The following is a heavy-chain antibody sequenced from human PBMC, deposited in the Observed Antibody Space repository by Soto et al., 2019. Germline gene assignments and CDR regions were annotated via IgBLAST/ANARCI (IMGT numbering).Heavy chain of an antibody. CDR2: INHCGST. Sequence: QVQLQQWGAGLLKPSETLSLTCAVYGGSFSGYYWSWIRQPPGKGLEWIGEINHCGSTNYNPSLKSRVTISVDPSKNQFSLKLSSVTAADTAVYYCARLYPPLRGSSWLDYWGQGTLVTVSS. D-gene: IGHD6-13*01. V-gene: IGHV4-34*01. CDR1: GGSFSGYY. J-gene: IGHJ4*02. CDR3: ARLYPPLRGSSWLDY.